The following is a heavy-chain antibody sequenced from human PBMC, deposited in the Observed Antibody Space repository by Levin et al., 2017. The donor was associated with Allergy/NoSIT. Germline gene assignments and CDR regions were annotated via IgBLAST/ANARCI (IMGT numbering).Heavy chain of an antibody. CDR3: AKGGYYDSSGYYFH. Sequence: GESLKISCAASGFTFSSYAMSWVRQAPGKGLEWVSAISGSGGSTYYADSVKGRFTISRDNSKNTLYLQMNSLRAEDTAVYYCAKGGYYDSSGYYFHWGQGTLVTVSS. J-gene: IGHJ4*02. CDR1: GFTFSSYA. CDR2: ISGSGGST. V-gene: IGHV3-23*01. D-gene: IGHD3-22*01.